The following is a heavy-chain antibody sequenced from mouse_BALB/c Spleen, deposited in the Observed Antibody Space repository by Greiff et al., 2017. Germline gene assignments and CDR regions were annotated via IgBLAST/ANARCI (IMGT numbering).Heavy chain of an antibody. V-gene: IGHV1-7*01. J-gene: IGHJ3*01. CDR1: GYTFTSYW. Sequence: VQLQQSGAELAKPGASVKMSCKASGYTFTSYWMHWVKQRPGQGLEWIGYINPSTGYTEYNQKFKDKATLTADKSSSTAYMQLSILTSEDSAVYYCARPPFAYWGQGTLVTVSA. CDR2: INPSTGYT. CDR3: ARPPFAY.